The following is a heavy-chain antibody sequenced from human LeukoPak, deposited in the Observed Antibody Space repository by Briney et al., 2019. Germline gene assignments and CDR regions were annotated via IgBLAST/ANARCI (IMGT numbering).Heavy chain of an antibody. Sequence: PGGSLRLSCAASGFPFSDYYMSWIRQAPGKGLEWLSYISSSSTYTNYANSVKGRVTISRDNAKNSLFLQMKSLRAEDTAVYYCARDGAAGVWGRFDICGQGTMVTVSS. CDR1: GFPFSDYY. V-gene: IGHV3-11*06. CDR2: ISSSSTYT. D-gene: IGHD2-8*01. J-gene: IGHJ3*02. CDR3: ARDGAAGVWGRFDI.